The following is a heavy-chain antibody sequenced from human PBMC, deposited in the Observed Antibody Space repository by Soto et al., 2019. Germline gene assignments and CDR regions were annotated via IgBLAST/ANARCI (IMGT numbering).Heavy chain of an antibody. CDR1: GFTFNSYA. CDR3: AKDFCGGSCYPVYYGMDV. D-gene: IGHD2-15*01. V-gene: IGHV3-23*01. Sequence: GGSLRLSCAASGFTFNSYAMSWVRQAPGKGLEWVSAISGSGGSTYYADSVKGRFTISRDNSKNTLYLQMNSLRAEDTAVYYCAKDFCGGSCYPVYYGMDVWGQGTTVTV. J-gene: IGHJ6*02. CDR2: ISGSGGST.